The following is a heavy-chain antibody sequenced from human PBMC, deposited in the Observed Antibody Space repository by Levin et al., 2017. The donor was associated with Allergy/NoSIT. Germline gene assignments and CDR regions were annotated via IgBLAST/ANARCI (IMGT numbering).Heavy chain of an antibody. Sequence: GGSLRLSCKASGYTFTGYYMHWVRQAPGQGLEWMGWINPNSGGTNYAQKFQGRVTMTRDTSISTAYMELSRLRSDDTAVYYCARVGNRRHSSGSHYWGQGTLVTVSS. CDR1: GYTFTGYY. CDR3: ARVGNRRHSSGSHY. D-gene: IGHD3-22*01. J-gene: IGHJ4*02. V-gene: IGHV1-2*02. CDR2: INPNSGGT.